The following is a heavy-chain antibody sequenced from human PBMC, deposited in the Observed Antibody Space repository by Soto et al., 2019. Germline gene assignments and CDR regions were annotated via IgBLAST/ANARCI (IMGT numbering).Heavy chain of an antibody. J-gene: IGHJ5*02. V-gene: IGHV3-21*01. CDR2: ISRGSDYI. CDR1: GFSFSDYT. D-gene: IGHD1-20*01. CDR3: AKDSGCVNNACAYDP. Sequence: EVHLVESGGGLVKPGGSLRLTCAGSGFSFSDYTMNWVRQAPGKGLEWVSSISRGSDYIFYADPVKGRFTISRDNARNSLYLQMSSLRAEDTAVYYCAKDSGCVNNACAYDPWGQGTLVSVSS.